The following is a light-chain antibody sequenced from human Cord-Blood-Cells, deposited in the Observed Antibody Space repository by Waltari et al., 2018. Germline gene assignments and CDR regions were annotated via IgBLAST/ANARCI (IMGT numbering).Light chain of an antibody. CDR2: DVS. CDR1: SSDVGGYKY. V-gene: IGLV2-14*01. CDR3: SSYTSSSTPV. Sequence: QSALTQPASVSGSPGQSITISCTGTSSDVGGYKYVSWDQQHPGKAPKLMIYDVSNRPSGVSNRFSGSKSGNTVSLTISGLQAEDEADYYCSSYTSSSTPVFGGGTKLTVL. J-gene: IGLJ3*02.